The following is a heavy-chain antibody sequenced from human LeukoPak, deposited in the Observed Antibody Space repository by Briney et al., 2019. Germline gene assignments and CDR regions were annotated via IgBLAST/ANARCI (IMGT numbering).Heavy chain of an antibody. CDR1: GGSISSSSYY. J-gene: IGHJ6*03. V-gene: IGHV4-39*06. CDR3: ARVAAAAGTFFIDYYYYMDV. Sequence: SEALSLTCPVSGGSISSSSYYWGWVRQPPGKGLEWIGRLYYSGGTYYNPSLKSRVTISVDRSKIQFALRLSSVTATDTAVYYWARVAAAAGTFFIDYYYYMDVWGKGTTVTVSS. D-gene: IGHD6-13*01. CDR2: LYYSGGT.